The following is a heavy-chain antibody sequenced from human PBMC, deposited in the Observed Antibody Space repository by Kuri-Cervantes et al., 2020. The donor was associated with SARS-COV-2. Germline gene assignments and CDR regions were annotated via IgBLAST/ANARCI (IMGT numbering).Heavy chain of an antibody. CDR3: ARGAIAAAAFDY. CDR2: IYHSGST. D-gene: IGHD6-13*01. J-gene: IGHJ4*02. Sequence: SETLSLTCTVSGGSISSGGYYWSWIRQPPGKGLEWIGYIYHSGSTYYNPSLKSRVTISVDRSKNQFSLKLSSVTAADTAVYYCARGAIAAAAFDYWGQGTLVTVSS. V-gene: IGHV4-30-2*01. CDR1: GGSISSGGYY.